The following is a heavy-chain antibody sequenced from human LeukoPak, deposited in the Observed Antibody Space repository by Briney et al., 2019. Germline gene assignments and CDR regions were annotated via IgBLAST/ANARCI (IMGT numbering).Heavy chain of an antibody. V-gene: IGHV4-61*02. CDR1: GSSISSGSYY. D-gene: IGHD3-3*01. Sequence: SQTLSLTFTVSGSSISSGSYYWSWIRQPAGKGLEWIGRIYTSGRTNYNPSLKSRVTISVDTSKNQFSLKLSSVTAADTAVYYCARASGWYDFWSGYPSADAFDIWGQGTMVTVSS. CDR2: IYTSGRT. CDR3: ARASGWYDFWSGYPSADAFDI. J-gene: IGHJ3*02.